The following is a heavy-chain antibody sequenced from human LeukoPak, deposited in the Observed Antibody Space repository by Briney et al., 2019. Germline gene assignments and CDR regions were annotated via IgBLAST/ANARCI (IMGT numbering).Heavy chain of an antibody. Sequence: GGSLRLSCTASGFTFSSNAMSWVRQAPGKGLEWVSTISASGGSTYYADSVKGRFTISRDNSKNTLYLQMNSLRADDTAVYYCAKDSVYDYDFDYWGQGTLVPSPQ. CDR2: ISASGGST. J-gene: IGHJ4*02. CDR1: GFTFSSNA. D-gene: IGHD5/OR15-5a*01. CDR3: AKDSVYDYDFDY. V-gene: IGHV3-23*01.